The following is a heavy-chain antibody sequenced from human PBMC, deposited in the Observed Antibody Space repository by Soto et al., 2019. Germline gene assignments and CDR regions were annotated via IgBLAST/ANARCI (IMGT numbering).Heavy chain of an antibody. CDR1: GFTFSSYA. CDR2: TAYDGSNK. D-gene: IGHD3-16*01. V-gene: IGHV3-30-3*01. CDR3: ARDYEGDYFDY. J-gene: IGHJ4*02. Sequence: QVQLLESGGGVVQPGRSLRLSCAASGFTFSSYAMHWDRKDTGKRLERVPGTAYDGSNKYYADSVKSRFNISRDKSKNARYLQMNSLRAEDPAVYYCARDYEGDYFDYWVQGTLVTVSS.